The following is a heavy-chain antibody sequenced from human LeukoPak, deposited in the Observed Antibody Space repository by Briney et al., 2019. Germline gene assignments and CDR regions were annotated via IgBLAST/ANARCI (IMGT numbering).Heavy chain of an antibody. CDR3: AKPLPPYGDTRFDY. D-gene: IGHD4-17*01. CDR2: ISGSGGST. CDR1: GFTFSSYA. V-gene: IGHV3-23*01. Sequence: GASLRHSCAASGFTFSSYAMSWVRQAPGKGLEWVSAISGSGGSTYYADSVKGRFTISRDNSKNTLYLQMNSLRAEDTAVYYCAKPLPPYGDTRFDYWGQGTLVTVSS. J-gene: IGHJ4*02.